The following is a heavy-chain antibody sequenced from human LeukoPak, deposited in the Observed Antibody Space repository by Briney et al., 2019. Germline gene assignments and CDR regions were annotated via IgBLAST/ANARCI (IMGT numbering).Heavy chain of an antibody. CDR2: ISSSSSTI. CDR1: GFTLRSYS. CDR3: ARDGAHCSGGSCLSRYFDY. Sequence: GGSLTHSCAASGFTLRSYSMKWVRQAPGRGVEGVSYISSSSSTIYYADSVKGRFTISRDNAKNSLYLQMNSLRAEDTAVYYCARDGAHCSGGSCLSRYFDYWGQGTLVTVSS. J-gene: IGHJ4*02. V-gene: IGHV3-48*01. D-gene: IGHD2-15*01.